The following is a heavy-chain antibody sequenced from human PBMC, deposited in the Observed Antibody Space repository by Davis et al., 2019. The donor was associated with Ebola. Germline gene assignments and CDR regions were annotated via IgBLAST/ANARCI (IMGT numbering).Heavy chain of an antibody. D-gene: IGHD2-2*01. CDR2: INSDGSST. CDR1: GFTFSSYW. CDR3: ARGFPDIVLVPAASFGGMDV. V-gene: IGHV3-74*01. Sequence: HTGESLKISCAASGFTFSSYWMHWVRQAPGKGLVWVSRINSDGSSTSYADSVKGRFTISRDNAKNTLYLQMNSLRAEDTAVDYCARGFPDIVLVPAASFGGMDVWGQGTTVTVSS. J-gene: IGHJ6*02.